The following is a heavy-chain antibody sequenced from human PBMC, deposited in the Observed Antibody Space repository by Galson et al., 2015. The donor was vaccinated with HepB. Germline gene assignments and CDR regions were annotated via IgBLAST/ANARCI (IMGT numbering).Heavy chain of an antibody. Sequence: LSLTCTVSGGSISSSSYYWGWIRQPPGKGLEWIGSIYYSGSTYYNPSLKSRVTISVDTSKNQFSLKLSSVTAADTAVYYCARDTDDYGDYFQHNWFDPWGQGTLVTVSS. CDR3: ARDTDDYGDYFQHNWFDP. CDR2: IYYSGST. D-gene: IGHD4-17*01. J-gene: IGHJ5*02. V-gene: IGHV4-39*07. CDR1: GGSISSSSYY.